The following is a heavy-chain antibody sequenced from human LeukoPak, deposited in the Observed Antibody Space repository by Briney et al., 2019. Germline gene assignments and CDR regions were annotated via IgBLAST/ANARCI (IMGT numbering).Heavy chain of an antibody. D-gene: IGHD6-13*01. V-gene: IGHV3-23*01. CDR1: GFNFPTYA. CDR3: AKHSSSWHYFDY. J-gene: IGHJ4*02. CDR2: IRVSDGAR. Sequence: GGSLRLSCAASGFNFPTYALQWVRQAPGKGLEWVSSIRVSDGARFYADSVKGRFTISRDNSKNTLFLQMDSLRADDTAVYYCAKHSSSWHYFDYWGQGTLVTVSS.